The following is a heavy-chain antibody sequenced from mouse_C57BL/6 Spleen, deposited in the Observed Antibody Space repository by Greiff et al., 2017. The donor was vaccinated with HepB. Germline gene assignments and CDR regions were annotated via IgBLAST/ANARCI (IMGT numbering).Heavy chain of an antibody. J-gene: IGHJ3*01. Sequence: EVKLVESGGGLVKPGGSLKLSCAASGFTFSDYGMHWVRQAPEKGLEWVAYISSGSSTIYYADTVKGRFTISRDNAKNTLFLQMTILRSEDTAMYYCSRDDSSWFAYWGQGTLVTVSA. D-gene: IGHD2-4*01. V-gene: IGHV5-17*01. CDR2: ISSGSSTI. CDR3: SRDDSSWFAY. CDR1: GFTFSDYG.